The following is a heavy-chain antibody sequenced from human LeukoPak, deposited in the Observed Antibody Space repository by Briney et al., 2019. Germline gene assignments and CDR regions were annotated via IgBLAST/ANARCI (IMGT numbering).Heavy chain of an antibody. CDR3: ARQSIFGVAEGWFDP. CDR1: GGSITGHY. Sequence: SETLSLTCSVSGGSITGHYWSWIRQPPGKGLEWIGYIYYTGTTKYNPSLENRVTISVDTSNNQFSLKLSSVTAADTAVYYCARQSIFGVAEGWFDPWGQGTLVTVSS. D-gene: IGHD3-3*02. J-gene: IGHJ5*02. CDR2: IYYTGTT. V-gene: IGHV4-59*08.